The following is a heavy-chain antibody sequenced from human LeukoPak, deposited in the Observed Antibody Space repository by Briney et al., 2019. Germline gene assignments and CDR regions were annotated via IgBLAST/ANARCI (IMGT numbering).Heavy chain of an antibody. CDR1: GGSISRGGYY. D-gene: IGHD4-11*01. Sequence: SQTLSLTCTVSGGSISRGGYYWSWIRQHPGKGLEWIGYIYYSGSTYYNPSLKSRVTISVDTSKNQFSLKLSSVTAADTAVYYCARGLQPYRGGNFDYWGQGTLVTVSS. CDR2: IYYSGST. J-gene: IGHJ4*02. V-gene: IGHV4-31*03. CDR3: ARGLQPYRGGNFDY.